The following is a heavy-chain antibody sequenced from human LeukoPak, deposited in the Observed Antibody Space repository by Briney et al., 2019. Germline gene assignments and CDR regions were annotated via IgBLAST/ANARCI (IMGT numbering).Heavy chain of an antibody. J-gene: IGHJ4*02. CDR1: ALTFTSHW. CDR2: ISSTSSYI. Sequence: GGSLRLSCAASALTFTSHWMNWVRQASGKGLEWVSSISSTSSYIYYADSVKGRFTISRDNAKNSVYLHMNSLRAEDTAVYYCATDPSGNDYHWGQGTLVTVSS. CDR3: ATDPSGNDYH. D-gene: IGHD5-12*01. V-gene: IGHV3-21*01.